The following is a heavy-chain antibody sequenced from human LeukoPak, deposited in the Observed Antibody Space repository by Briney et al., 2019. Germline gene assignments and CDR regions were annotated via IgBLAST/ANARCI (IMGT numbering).Heavy chain of an antibody. V-gene: IGHV3-30*02. CDR2: IRYDGSNK. CDR1: GFTFSSYG. J-gene: IGHJ4*02. CDR3: AKDSHPYYYGSGSYYFNDY. D-gene: IGHD3-10*01. Sequence: GGSLRLSCAASGFTFSSYGMHWVRQAPGKGLEWVTFIRYDGSNKYYADSVKGRFTISRDNSKNALYLQMNSLRAEDTAVYYCAKDSHPYYYGSGSYYFNDYWGQGTLVTVSS.